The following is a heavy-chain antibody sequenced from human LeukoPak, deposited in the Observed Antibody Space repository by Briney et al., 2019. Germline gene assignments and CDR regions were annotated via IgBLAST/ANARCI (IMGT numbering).Heavy chain of an antibody. CDR3: ARDQEGFDY. J-gene: IGHJ4*02. V-gene: IGHV1-46*01. Sequence: ASVKVSCKASGYTFTSYGISRVRQAPGQGLEWMGMIYPRDGSTSYAQNFQGRVTVTRDTSTTTVHMELRGLRSEDTAVYYCARDQEGFDYWGQGTVVTVSS. CDR2: IYPRDGST. CDR1: GYTFTSYG.